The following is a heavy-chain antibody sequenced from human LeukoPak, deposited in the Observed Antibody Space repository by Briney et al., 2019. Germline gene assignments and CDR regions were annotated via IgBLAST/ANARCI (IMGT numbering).Heavy chain of an antibody. D-gene: IGHD6-19*01. CDR2: INPNSGGT. CDR1: GYTFTGYY. J-gene: IGHJ5*02. Sequence: ASVKVSCKASGYTFTGYYMHWVRQAPGQGLEWMGWINPNSGGTNYAQKFQGRVTMTRDTSISTAYMELSSLRSEDTAVYYCARDLGGAVAGTGWFDPWGQGTLVTVSS. V-gene: IGHV1-2*02. CDR3: ARDLGGAVAGTGWFDP.